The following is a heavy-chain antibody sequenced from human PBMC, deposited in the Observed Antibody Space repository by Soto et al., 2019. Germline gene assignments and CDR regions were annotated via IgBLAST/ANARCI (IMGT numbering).Heavy chain of an antibody. V-gene: IGHV3-30*18. CDR1: GFTFSSYG. D-gene: IGHD3-9*01. CDR2: ISYDGSNK. Sequence: QVQLVESWGGVVQPGRPLRLACAAAGFTFSSYGMHWVRQAPGKGLEWVAVISYDGSNKYYADSVKGRFTISRDNSKNTLYLQMNSLRAEDTAVYYCAKEHSNYDILTGPEYCGQGTLVTVSS. J-gene: IGHJ4*02. CDR3: AKEHSNYDILTGPEY.